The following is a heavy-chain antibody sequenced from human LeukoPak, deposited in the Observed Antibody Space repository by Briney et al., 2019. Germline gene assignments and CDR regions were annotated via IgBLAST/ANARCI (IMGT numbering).Heavy chain of an antibody. J-gene: IGHJ3*01. Sequence: ASVKVSCKASGYTFSGYYIHWVRQAPEQGLEWMGWINTNSGGTNYAQKFQGRVTMTRDTSISTAYMELSRLRSDDTAVYYCARSPAYGDYGSAFDVWGQGTMVTVS. CDR2: INTNSGGT. V-gene: IGHV1-2*02. D-gene: IGHD4-17*01. CDR1: GYTFSGYY. CDR3: ARSPAYGDYGSAFDV.